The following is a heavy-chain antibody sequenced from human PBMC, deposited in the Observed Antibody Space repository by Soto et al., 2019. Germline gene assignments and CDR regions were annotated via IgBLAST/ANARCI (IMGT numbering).Heavy chain of an antibody. D-gene: IGHD6-19*01. Sequence: SQTLSLTCAISGDSVSSNSVAWNWIRQSPSRGLEWLGRIYYRSKWYNDYAVSVKSRININPDTSKNQFSLQLNSATPEDTAVYYCARFGSGWWFDVWGQGTTVTVSS. CDR3: ARFGSGWWFDV. CDR2: IYYRSKWYN. CDR1: GDSVSSNSVA. V-gene: IGHV6-1*01. J-gene: IGHJ6*02.